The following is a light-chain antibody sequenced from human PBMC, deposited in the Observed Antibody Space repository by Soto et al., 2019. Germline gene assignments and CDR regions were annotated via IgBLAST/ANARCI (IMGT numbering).Light chain of an antibody. CDR3: GSYTTSSTRV. CDR2: EVS. CDR1: SSDVGAYDY. J-gene: IGLJ1*01. V-gene: IGLV2-14*03. Sequence: QSALTQPASVSGSPGQSITISCTGTSSDVGAYDYVSWYQQHPDKAPKLMIYEVSYRPSGVSNRFSDSKSVNTATLTISGLQAEDEADYYCGSYTTSSTRVFGTGTKVTVL.